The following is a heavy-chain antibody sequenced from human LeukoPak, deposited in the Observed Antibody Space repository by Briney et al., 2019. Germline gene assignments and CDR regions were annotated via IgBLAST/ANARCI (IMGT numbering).Heavy chain of an antibody. CDR2: IWYDGSNK. CDR1: GFTFSSCG. V-gene: IGHV3-33*01. CDR3: ARDRQEVGYYYDSSGLDY. D-gene: IGHD3-22*01. Sequence: GGSLRLSCAASGFTFSSCGMHWVRQAPGKGLEWVAVIWYDGSNKYYADSVKGRFTISRDNSKNTLYLQMNSLRAEDTAVYYCARDRQEVGYYYDSSGLDYWGQGTLVTVSS. J-gene: IGHJ4*02.